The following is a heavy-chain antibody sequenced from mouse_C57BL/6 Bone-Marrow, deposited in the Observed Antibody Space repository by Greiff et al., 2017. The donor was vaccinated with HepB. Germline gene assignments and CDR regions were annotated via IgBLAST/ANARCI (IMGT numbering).Heavy chain of an antibody. J-gene: IGHJ1*03. CDR1: GFNIKDYY. V-gene: IGHV14-1*01. CDR2: IDPEDGDT. D-gene: IGHD1-1*01. CDR3: TGGSSPYWYFDV. Sequence: VQLQQSGAELVRPGASVKLSCTASGFNIKDYYMHWVKQRPEQGLEWIGRIDPEDGDTEYAPKFQGKATMTADTSSNKAYLQLSSLTSEDTAVYYCTGGSSPYWYFDVWGKGTTVTVSS.